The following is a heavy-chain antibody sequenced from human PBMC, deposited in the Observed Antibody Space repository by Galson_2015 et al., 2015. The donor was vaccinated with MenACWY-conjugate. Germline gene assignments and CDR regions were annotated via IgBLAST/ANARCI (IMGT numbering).Heavy chain of an antibody. D-gene: IGHD6-19*01. CDR2: IKGEGSSI. CDR1: GFTFRSHW. J-gene: IGHJ4*02. V-gene: IGHV3-74*01. Sequence: SLRISCAAAGFTFRSHWMHWVRHVPGKGLMWVSRIKGEGSSIIYADSVKGRFTISRDNTKNTVWLQMNSLRVEDTAVYYCARDPVDGSGHFDYWGQGTLVPVSS. CDR3: ARDPVDGSGHFDY.